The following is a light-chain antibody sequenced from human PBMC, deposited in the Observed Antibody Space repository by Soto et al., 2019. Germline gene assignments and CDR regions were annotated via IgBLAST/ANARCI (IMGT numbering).Light chain of an antibody. CDR1: QSVSSSY. CDR3: HQYNSWPPGT. V-gene: IGKV3-15*01. Sequence: EIVFTQSPGTLSLSPGERATLSCRASQSVSSSYLAWYQQKPGQAPRLLISDASTRATGIPARFSGSGSGTEFTLTISSLQSEDFALYYCHQYNSWPPGTFGQGTKVDIK. J-gene: IGKJ2*01. CDR2: DAS.